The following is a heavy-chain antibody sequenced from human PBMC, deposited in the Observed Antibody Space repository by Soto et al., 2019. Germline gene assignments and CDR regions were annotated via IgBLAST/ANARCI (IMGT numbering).Heavy chain of an antibody. D-gene: IGHD3-3*01. Sequence: QVQLQESGPGLVKPSQTLSLTCTVSGGSISSGGYYWSWIRQHPGKGLEWIGYIYYSGSTYYNPSLKSRVTISVDTSKNQFSLKLSSVTAADTAVYYCARYLKDDFWSGYRVDGAKGHFDYWGQGTLVTVSS. CDR1: GGSISSGGYY. CDR2: IYYSGST. CDR3: ARYLKDDFWSGYRVDGAKGHFDY. V-gene: IGHV4-31*03. J-gene: IGHJ4*02.